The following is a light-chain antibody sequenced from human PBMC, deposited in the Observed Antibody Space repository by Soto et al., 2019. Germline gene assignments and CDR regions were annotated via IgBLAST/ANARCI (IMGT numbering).Light chain of an antibody. CDR1: QSISSY. CDR3: QQSYSTPYT. J-gene: IGKJ2*01. CDR2: AAS. Sequence: DIQMTQSPSSLSASVGDRVTITCRTSQSISSYLNWYQQKPGKAPKFLIYAASSLQSGVPSRFSGSGSGTELTLTSSSLQAEDFAAYYCQQSYSTPYTFGQGTKREIK. V-gene: IGKV1-39*01.